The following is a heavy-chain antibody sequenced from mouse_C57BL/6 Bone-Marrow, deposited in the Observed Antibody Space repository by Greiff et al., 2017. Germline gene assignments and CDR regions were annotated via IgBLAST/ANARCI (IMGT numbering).Heavy chain of an antibody. CDR1: GYTFTSYW. D-gene: IGHD2-4*01. Sequence: QVQLQQPGAELVRPGSSVKLSCKASGYTFTSYWMHWVKQRPIQGLEWIGNIDPSDSETRYNQKFKDKATLTVDKSSSTAYMQLSSLTSEDSAVYYCARGPYDYHWYFDVWGTGTTVTVSS. V-gene: IGHV1-52*01. CDR3: ARGPYDYHWYFDV. CDR2: IDPSDSET. J-gene: IGHJ1*03.